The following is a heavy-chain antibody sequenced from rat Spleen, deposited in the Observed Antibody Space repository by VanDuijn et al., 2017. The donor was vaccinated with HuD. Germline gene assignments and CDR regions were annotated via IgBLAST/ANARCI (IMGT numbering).Heavy chain of an antibody. CDR3: ARPDGYTYVMDA. Sequence: EVQLVESDGGLVQPGRSPKLSCAASGFTFSDYYMAWVRQAPTKGLEWVATISYDGSATYYRDSVKGRFTLSRDNAKSTLFLQMGSLRSEDTATYYCARPDGYTYVMDAWGQGASVTVSS. D-gene: IGHD1-4*01. J-gene: IGHJ4*01. V-gene: IGHV5-29*01. CDR1: GFTFSDYY. CDR2: ISYDGSAT.